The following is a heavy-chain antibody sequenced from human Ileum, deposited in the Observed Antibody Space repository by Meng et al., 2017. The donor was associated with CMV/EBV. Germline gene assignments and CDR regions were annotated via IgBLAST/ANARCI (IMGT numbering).Heavy chain of an antibody. Sequence: GESLKISCVASGFTFSSYWMHWVRQVPGKGLVWVLRINSDGNSRNYADSVKGRFTVSRDNAKNILYLQMNSLTADDTAMYYCARSPSGSYGDFQHWGQGTLVTVSS. CDR3: ARSPSGSYGDFQH. CDR1: GFTFSSYW. V-gene: IGHV3-74*01. J-gene: IGHJ1*01. D-gene: IGHD1-26*01. CDR2: INSDGNSR.